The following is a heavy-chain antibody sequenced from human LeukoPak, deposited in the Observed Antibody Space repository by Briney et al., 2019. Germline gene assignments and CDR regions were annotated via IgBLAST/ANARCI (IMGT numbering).Heavy chain of an antibody. CDR3: AKVGGYGYFDY. V-gene: IGHV3-30*18. CDR1: GFTFSSYV. D-gene: IGHD5-12*01. Sequence: GGSLRLSCAASGFTFSSYVMHWVRQAPGKGLEWVAVISYDGSNKYYADSVKGRFTISRGNSKNTLYLQMNSLRAEDTAVYYCAKVGGYGYFDYWGQGTLVTVSS. CDR2: ISYDGSNK. J-gene: IGHJ4*02.